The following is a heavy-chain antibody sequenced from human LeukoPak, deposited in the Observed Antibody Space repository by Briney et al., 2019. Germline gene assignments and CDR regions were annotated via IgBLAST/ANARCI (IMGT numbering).Heavy chain of an antibody. V-gene: IGHV3-33*06. CDR2: IWYDGSNK. CDR3: AQDRGLLWFGELFDY. CDR1: GFTFSSYG. D-gene: IGHD3-10*01. Sequence: PGRSLRLSCAASGFTFSSYGMHWVRQAPGKGLEWVAVIWYDGSNKYYADSVKGRFTISRDNSKTTLYLQMNSLRAEDTAVYYCAQDRGLLWFGELFDYWGQGTLVTVSS. J-gene: IGHJ4*02.